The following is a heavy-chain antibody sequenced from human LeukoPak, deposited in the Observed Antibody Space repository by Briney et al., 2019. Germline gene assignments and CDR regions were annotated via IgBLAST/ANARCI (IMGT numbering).Heavy chain of an antibody. D-gene: IGHD4-23*01. CDR3: ARDENYGGNSTFDY. CDR1: GGSISSSGYY. CDR2: IYYSGST. V-gene: IGHV4-39*07. J-gene: IGHJ4*02. Sequence: KSSETLSLTCTVSGGSISSSGYYWGWIRQPPGKGLEWIGSIYYSGSTYYNPSLKSRVTISVDTSKNQFSLKLSSVTAADTAVYYCARDENYGGNSTFDYWGQGTLVTVSS.